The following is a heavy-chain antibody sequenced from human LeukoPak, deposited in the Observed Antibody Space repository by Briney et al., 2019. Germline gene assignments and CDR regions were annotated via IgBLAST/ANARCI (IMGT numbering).Heavy chain of an antibody. CDR2: IYTSGST. J-gene: IGHJ3*02. D-gene: IGHD5-24*01. Sequence: SETLSLTCTVSGGSISSGSYYWSWIRQPAGKGLEWIGRIYTSGSTNYNPSLKSRVTISVDTSKNQFSLKLSSVTAADTAVYYCARGSGRWLQTDDAFDIWGQGTMVTVSS. CDR3: ARGSGRWLQTDDAFDI. V-gene: IGHV4-61*02. CDR1: GGSISSGSYY.